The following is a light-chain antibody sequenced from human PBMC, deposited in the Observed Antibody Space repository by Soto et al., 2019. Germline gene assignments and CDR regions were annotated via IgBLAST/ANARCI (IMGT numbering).Light chain of an antibody. CDR2: GAS. J-gene: IGKJ1*01. CDR3: LQDSNYPWT. CDR1: QDITSG. V-gene: IGKV1-12*01. Sequence: DIQVSQSPSSVSASVGDRVTITCRASQDITSGLAWYQQRPGRAPKLLIYGASSLQNGVPSRFSGSGSGTDFTLTINNLQPEDSATYFCLQDSNYPWTFGQRTKVDI.